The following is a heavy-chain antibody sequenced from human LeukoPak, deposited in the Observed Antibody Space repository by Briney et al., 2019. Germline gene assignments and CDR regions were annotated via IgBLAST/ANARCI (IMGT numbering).Heavy chain of an antibody. V-gene: IGHV1-2*02. CDR2: INPNSGGT. Sequence: ASVKVSCKASGYTFTSYYMHWVRQAPGQGLEWMGWINPNSGGTNYAQKFQGRVTMTRDTSISTAYMELSRLRSDDTAVYYCAREPDYYDSSGYYTWGQGTLVTVSS. CDR3: AREPDYYDSSGYYT. CDR1: GYTFTSYY. D-gene: IGHD3-22*01. J-gene: IGHJ5*02.